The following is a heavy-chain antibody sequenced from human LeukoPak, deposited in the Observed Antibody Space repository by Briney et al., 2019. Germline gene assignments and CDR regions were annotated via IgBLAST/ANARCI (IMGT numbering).Heavy chain of an antibody. Sequence: PSETLSLTCTVSGGSISSYYWTWIRESAGKGLEWIGRINTSGSTNYNPSLRSRVTMSVNTSKNQFSLNLTSVTAADTAVYSCAREGGDPRWLDPWGQGTLVTVSS. D-gene: IGHD6-25*01. CDR2: INTSGST. CDR3: AREGGDPRWLDP. J-gene: IGHJ5*02. CDR1: GGSISSYY. V-gene: IGHV4-4*07.